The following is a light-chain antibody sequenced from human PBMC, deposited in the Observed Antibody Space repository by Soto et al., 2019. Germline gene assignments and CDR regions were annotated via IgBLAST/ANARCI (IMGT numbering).Light chain of an antibody. CDR2: SAS. CDR3: QQTFSNPWT. V-gene: IGKV1-39*01. J-gene: IGKJ1*01. Sequence: DVQMTQSPSSLSASVGDRITLTCRASQTIHSYLHWYQFKPGKAPQLLIQSASSLHSGVPSRFSGSGSGTHFTLIISSLQPEDSATYYCQQTFSNPWTFGQGTKVDIK. CDR1: QTIHSY.